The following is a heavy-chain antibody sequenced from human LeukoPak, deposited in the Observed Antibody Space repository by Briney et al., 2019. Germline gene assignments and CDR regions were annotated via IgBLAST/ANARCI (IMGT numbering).Heavy chain of an antibody. CDR1: GFTFSSFS. Sequence: GGSLRLSCAASGFTFSSFSMNWVRQAPGKGLEWVSYISISSSTIYYADSVKGRFTISRDNSKNTLYLQMNSLRAEDTAVYYCAKGTLDIVVVPAAPKVYYFDYWGQGTLVTVS. D-gene: IGHD2-2*01. CDR2: ISISSSTI. J-gene: IGHJ4*02. CDR3: AKGTLDIVVVPAAPKVYYFDY. V-gene: IGHV3-48*01.